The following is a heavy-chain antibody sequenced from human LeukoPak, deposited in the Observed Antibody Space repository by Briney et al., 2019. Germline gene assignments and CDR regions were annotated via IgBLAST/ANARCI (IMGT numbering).Heavy chain of an antibody. CDR1: GDSVSSNSAA. Sequence: SQTLSLTCAISGDSVSSNSAAWNWIRQSPSRGLEWLGRTYYRSKWYNDYAVSVKSRITINPDTSKNQFSLQLNSVTPEDTAVYYCARDLGYSSGWYVRDDAFDIWGQGTMVTVSS. D-gene: IGHD6-19*01. J-gene: IGHJ3*02. V-gene: IGHV6-1*01. CDR2: TYYRSKWYN. CDR3: ARDLGYSSGWYVRDDAFDI.